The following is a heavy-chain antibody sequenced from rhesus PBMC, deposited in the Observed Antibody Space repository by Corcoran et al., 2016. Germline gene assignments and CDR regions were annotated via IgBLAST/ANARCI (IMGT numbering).Heavy chain of an antibody. D-gene: IGHD2-15*01. V-gene: IGHV4-80*01. CDR1: GASISSNW. J-gene: IGHJ4*01. CDR2: INGNSGCT. Sequence: QVQLQESGPGLVKPSETLSLTCTVSGASISSNWWSWIRQPPGKGLEWNGEINGNSGCTTYHPSLKSRVTISKDASKNQFSLKLSSVTAADTAVYYCTRYLGSIVVVLTVKGFDYWGQGVLVTVSS. CDR3: TRYLGSIVVVLTVKGFDY.